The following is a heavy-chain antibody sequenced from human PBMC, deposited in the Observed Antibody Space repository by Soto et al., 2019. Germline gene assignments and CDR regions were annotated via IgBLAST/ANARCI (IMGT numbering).Heavy chain of an antibody. J-gene: IGHJ4*02. V-gene: IGHV4-61*08. D-gene: IGHD6-6*01. Sequence: SETLSLTCSVSGSSVSSGGYYWTWIRQPPGKGLEWIGYIYYTGSTTYNPSLKSRVTISADTSKNQFSLKLTSVTAADTAIYYCARAGRYTSSYWGQGTLVTVSS. CDR3: ARAGRYTSSY. CDR2: IYYTGST. CDR1: GSSVSSGGYY.